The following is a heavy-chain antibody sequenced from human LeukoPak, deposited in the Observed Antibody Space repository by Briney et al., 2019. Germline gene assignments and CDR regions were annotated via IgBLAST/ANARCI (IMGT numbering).Heavy chain of an antibody. CDR3: ARGDGYCSAGSCSHFDY. J-gene: IGHJ4*02. CDR2: INGDGRNT. CDR1: GFTFSTYW. D-gene: IGHD2-15*01. Sequence: GGSLRLSCAASGFTFSTYWMHWARQAPGKGLVWVSRINGDGRNTNYADSVKGRFTISRDNAKNTLYLQMHSLRAEDTAVYYCARGDGYCSAGSCSHFDYWGQGTLVTVSS. V-gene: IGHV3-74*01.